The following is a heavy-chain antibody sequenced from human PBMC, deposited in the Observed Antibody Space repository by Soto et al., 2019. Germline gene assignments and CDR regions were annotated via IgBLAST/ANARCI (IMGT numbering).Heavy chain of an antibody. CDR2: MNPNSGNT. V-gene: IGHV1-8*01. CDR3: ARALYGDNLDY. CDR1: GYTFTSYD. Sequence: QVQLVQSGAEVKKPGASVKVSCKASGYTFTSYDINWVRQATGQGLEWMGWMNPNSGNTGYAQKFQGRVTMTRNTSNSTAYMELNSLRTEDTAVDYWARALYGDNLDYRGQGTPVTVPS. J-gene: IGHJ4*02. D-gene: IGHD4-17*01.